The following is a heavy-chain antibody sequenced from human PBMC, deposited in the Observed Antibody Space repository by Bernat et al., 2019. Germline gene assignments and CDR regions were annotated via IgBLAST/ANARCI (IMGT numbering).Heavy chain of an antibody. D-gene: IGHD5-12*01. V-gene: IGHV3-30*02. CDR3: AKDMRTVDIVATIPLGNY. CDR2: IRYDGSNK. Sequence: VHLVESGGGLVKPGGSLRLSCAASGFGFNNACMHWVRQAPGKGLEWVAFIRYDGSNKYYADSVKGRFTISRDNSKNTLYLQMNSLRAEDTAVYYCAKDMRTVDIVATIPLGNYWGQGTLVTVSS. CDR1: GFGFNNAC. J-gene: IGHJ4*02.